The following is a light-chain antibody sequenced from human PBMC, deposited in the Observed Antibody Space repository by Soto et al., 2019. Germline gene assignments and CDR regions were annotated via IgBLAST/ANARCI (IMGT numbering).Light chain of an antibody. Sequence: DIQMTQSPSTLSGSVGDRVTITCRASQTISSWLAWYQQKPGKAPKLLIYHASSLESGVPSRFSGSGSGTEFTLTISSLQPDDFATYYCQQYNSYSWTFGQGTKVDIK. V-gene: IGKV1-5*01. CDR3: QQYNSYSWT. CDR2: HAS. CDR1: QTISSW. J-gene: IGKJ1*01.